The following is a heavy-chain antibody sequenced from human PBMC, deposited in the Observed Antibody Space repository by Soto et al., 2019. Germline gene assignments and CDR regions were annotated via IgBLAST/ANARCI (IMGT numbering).Heavy chain of an antibody. CDR1: GGSFSGYY. D-gene: IGHD5-18*01. V-gene: IGHV4-34*01. CDR3: ARSRRDTAMVSPWSYYYYMDV. J-gene: IGHJ6*03. Sequence: SETLSLTCAVYGGSFSGYYWSWIRQPPGKGLEWIGEINHSGSTNYNPSLKSRVTISVDTSKNQFSLKLSSVTAADTAVYYCARSRRDTAMVSPWSYYYYMDVWGKGTTVTVSS. CDR2: INHSGST.